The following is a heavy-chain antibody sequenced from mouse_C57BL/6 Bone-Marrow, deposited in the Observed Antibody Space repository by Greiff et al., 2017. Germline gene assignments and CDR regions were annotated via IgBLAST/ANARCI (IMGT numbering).Heavy chain of an antibody. J-gene: IGHJ2*01. CDR3: ARGLYYYGSSQYYFDY. V-gene: IGHV5-4*03. CDR1: GFTFSSYA. CDR2: ISDGGSYT. D-gene: IGHD1-1*01. Sequence: EVKLMESGGGLVKPGGSLKLSCAASGFTFSSYAMSWVRQTPEKRLEWVATISDGGSYTYYPDNVKGRFTISRDNAKNNLYLQMSHLKSEDTAMYYCARGLYYYGSSQYYFDYWGQGTTLTVSS.